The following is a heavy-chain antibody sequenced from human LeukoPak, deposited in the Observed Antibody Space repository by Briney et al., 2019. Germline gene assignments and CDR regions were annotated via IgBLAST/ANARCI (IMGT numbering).Heavy chain of an antibody. CDR3: RASCSSTSCYRGYYYYGMDV. CDR1: GGSFSGYY. V-gene: IGHV4-34*01. Sequence: PSETLSLTCAVYGGSFSGYYWSWIRQPPGKGLEWIGEINHSGSTNYNPSLKSRVTISVDTSKNQFSLKLSSVTAADTAVYYCRASCSSTSCYRGYYYYGMDVWGQGTTVTVSS. CDR2: INHSGST. D-gene: IGHD2-2*02. J-gene: IGHJ6*02.